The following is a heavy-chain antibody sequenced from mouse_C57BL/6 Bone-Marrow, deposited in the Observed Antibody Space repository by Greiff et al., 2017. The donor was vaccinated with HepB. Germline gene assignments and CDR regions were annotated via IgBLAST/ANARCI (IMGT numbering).Heavy chain of an antibody. J-gene: IGHJ4*01. CDR3: AKRTVRYGSSYCYAMDY. CDR1: GFTFSSYG. CDR2: ISSGGSYT. D-gene: IGHD1-1*01. V-gene: IGHV5-6*02. Sequence: EVKLVESGGDLVKPGGSLKLSCAASGFTFSSYGMSWVRQTPDKRLEWVATISSGGSYTYYPDSVKGRFTISRDNAKNTLYLQMSSLKSEDTAMYYCAKRTVRYGSSYCYAMDYWGQGTSVTVSS.